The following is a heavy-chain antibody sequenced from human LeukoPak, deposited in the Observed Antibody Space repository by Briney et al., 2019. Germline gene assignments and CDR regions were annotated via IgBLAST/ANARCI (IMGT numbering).Heavy chain of an antibody. CDR1: GFIFDDYA. V-gene: IGHV3-9*01. J-gene: IGHJ4*02. D-gene: IGHD5-18*01. Sequence: GGSLRLSCAVSGFIFDDYAMHWVRQAPGKSLEWVSGITWGRDNLAYAASVKGRFTISRDNSKNTLYVQMSSLRAEDTAVYYCAKADMDTACFDYWGQGTLVTVSS. CDR2: ITWGRDNL. CDR3: AKADMDTACFDY.